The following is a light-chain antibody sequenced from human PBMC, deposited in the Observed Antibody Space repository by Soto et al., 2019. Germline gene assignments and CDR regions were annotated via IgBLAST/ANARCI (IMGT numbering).Light chain of an antibody. V-gene: IGLV2-23*01. J-gene: IGLJ2*01. CDR1: SSDVGSYNL. CDR3: CSFAGSDTVI. Sequence: QSALTQPASVSGSPGQSITISCTGTSSDVGSYNLVSWYQQHPGKPPKLMIYEGSKRPSGVSDRFSGSKSGNTASLTISGLHSEDEADYHCCSFAGSDTVIFGGGTKLTVL. CDR2: EGS.